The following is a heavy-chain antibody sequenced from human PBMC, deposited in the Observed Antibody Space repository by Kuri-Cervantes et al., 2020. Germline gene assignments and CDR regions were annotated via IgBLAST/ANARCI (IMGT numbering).Heavy chain of an antibody. CDR3: ARYEAFWSNLAVSPIDY. D-gene: IGHD3-3*01. V-gene: IGHV4-59*08. CDR2: IYYSGNT. J-gene: IGHJ4*02. Sequence: SETLSLTCTVSGGFISSYYWSWIRQPPGKGLEWIGYIYYSGNTNYNPSLKSRVTISVDTSKNQFSLKVNSATAADTAVYYCARYEAFWSNLAVSPIDYWGQGTLVTVSS. CDR1: GGFISSYY.